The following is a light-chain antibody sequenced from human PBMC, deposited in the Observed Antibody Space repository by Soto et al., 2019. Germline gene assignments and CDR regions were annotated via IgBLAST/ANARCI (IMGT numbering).Light chain of an antibody. V-gene: IGLV1-47*01. Sequence: QSVVTQPPSASGTPGQRVTISCSGSSSNIGTNFVYWYQQFPGTAPRLLSYRNNQRPSGVPDRFSGSKSGTSASLAISGLRSEDEADYYCATWDDSLSGYVFGTGTKLTVL. CDR1: SSNIGTNF. CDR3: ATWDDSLSGYV. CDR2: RNN. J-gene: IGLJ1*01.